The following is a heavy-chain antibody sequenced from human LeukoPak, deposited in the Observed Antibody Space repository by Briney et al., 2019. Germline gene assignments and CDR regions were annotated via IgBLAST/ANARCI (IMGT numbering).Heavy chain of an antibody. V-gene: IGHV3-30*18. J-gene: IGHJ4*02. CDR3: AKDLRSSGYVDY. Sequence: GGSLRLSCAASGLTFSSYGMHWVRQAPGKGLEWVAVISYDGSNKYYADSVKGRFTISRDNSKNTLYLQMNSLRAEDTAVYYCAKDLRSSGYVDYWGQGTLVTVSS. CDR2: ISYDGSNK. D-gene: IGHD6-19*01. CDR1: GLTFSSYG.